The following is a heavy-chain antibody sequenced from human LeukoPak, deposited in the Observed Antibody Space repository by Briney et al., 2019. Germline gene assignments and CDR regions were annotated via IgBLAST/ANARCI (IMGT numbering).Heavy chain of an antibody. J-gene: IGHJ4*02. Sequence: GGSLRLSCAASGFTFSSYAMSWVRQAPGKGLEWVSAISVSGGSTYYADSVKGRFTISRDSSKNTLYLQMNSLRAEDTAVYYCAKDSNWGPTDYWGQGTLVTVSS. V-gene: IGHV3-23*01. CDR3: AKDSNWGPTDY. D-gene: IGHD7-27*01. CDR1: GFTFSSYA. CDR2: ISVSGGST.